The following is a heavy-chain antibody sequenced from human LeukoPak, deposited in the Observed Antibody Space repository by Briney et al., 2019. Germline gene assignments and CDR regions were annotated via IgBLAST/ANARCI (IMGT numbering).Heavy chain of an antibody. CDR3: ARRLKNSNGWTFDY. Sequence: GESLKISCKGSGYSFTIYWIGWVRQMPGKGLVWMGIIYPGDSDTRYSPSFQGQVTISADRSINTAYLQWSSLKASDTAIYYCARRLKNSNGWTFDYWGQGTLVTVSS. CDR1: GYSFTIYW. J-gene: IGHJ4*02. D-gene: IGHD6-19*01. V-gene: IGHV5-51*01. CDR2: IYPGDSDT.